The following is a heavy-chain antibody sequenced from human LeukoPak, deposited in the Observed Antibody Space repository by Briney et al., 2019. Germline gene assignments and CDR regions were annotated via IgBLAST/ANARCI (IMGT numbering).Heavy chain of an antibody. CDR1: GFTFSNYW. CDR2: INTDGSST. V-gene: IGHV3-74*01. D-gene: IGHD5-18*01. Sequence: GGSLRLSCAASGFTFSNYWMHWVRQAPGKGLVWVSRINTDGSSTRYADSVKGRFTISRDNAKNTLYLQMNSLRAEDTAVYFCSDGYHWADYWGQGTLVTVSS. J-gene: IGHJ4*02. CDR3: SDGYHWADY.